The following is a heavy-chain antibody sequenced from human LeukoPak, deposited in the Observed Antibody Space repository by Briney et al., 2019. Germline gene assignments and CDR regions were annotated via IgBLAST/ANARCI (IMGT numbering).Heavy chain of an antibody. CDR3: ARAKLPYFSSSNCLFYY. J-gene: IGHJ4*01. V-gene: IGHV1-2*02. CDR2: INPNDGDT. CDR1: GYTFTDYY. Sequence: ASVKVSCKASGYTFTDYYMHWVRQAPGQGFEWMGWINPNDGDTNYAQKFQGRVTMTRDTSISTAHMEVSRLRSDDTAVYYCARAKLPYFSSSNCLFYYWGQGNL. D-gene: IGHD2-2*01.